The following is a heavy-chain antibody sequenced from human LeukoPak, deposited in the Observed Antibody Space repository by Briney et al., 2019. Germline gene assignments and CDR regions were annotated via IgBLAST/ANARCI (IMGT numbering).Heavy chain of an antibody. J-gene: IGHJ4*02. Sequence: SVKVSCXASGGTFSSYAISWVRQAPGQGLGWMGRIIPIFGTANYAQKFQGRVTITTDESTSTAYMELSSLRSEDTAVYYCAREVGGGYYYDSSGYYYFDYWGQGTLVTVSS. CDR2: IIPIFGTA. D-gene: IGHD3-22*01. V-gene: IGHV1-69*05. CDR1: GGTFSSYA. CDR3: AREVGGGYYYDSSGYYYFDY.